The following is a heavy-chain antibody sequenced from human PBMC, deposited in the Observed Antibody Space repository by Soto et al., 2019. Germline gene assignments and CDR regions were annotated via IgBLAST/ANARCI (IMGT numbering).Heavy chain of an antibody. CDR2: ISGSGGST. J-gene: IGHJ4*02. CDR1: GFTFSSYA. V-gene: IGHV3-23*01. CDR3: AKDQGLVSGPPDY. Sequence: GGSLSLSCAASGFTFSSYAMSWVRQAPGKGLEWVSAISGSGGSTYYADSVKGRFTISRDNSKNTLYLQMNSLRAEDTAVYYCAKDQGLVSGPPDYWGQGTLVTVSS. D-gene: IGHD6-19*01.